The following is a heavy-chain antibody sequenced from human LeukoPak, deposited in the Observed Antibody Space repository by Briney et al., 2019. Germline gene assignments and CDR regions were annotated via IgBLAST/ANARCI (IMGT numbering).Heavy chain of an antibody. Sequence: SETLSLTCAVFGGSISSSNWWSWVRQPPGKGLEWIGEIYHSGSTNYNPSLKSRVTISIDTSKNQFSLELSSVTATDTAVYFCATNRVGTYDRPFDIWGQGTVVTVSS. J-gene: IGHJ3*02. CDR2: IYHSGST. CDR1: GGSISSSNW. D-gene: IGHD1-26*01. V-gene: IGHV4-4*02. CDR3: ATNRVGTYDRPFDI.